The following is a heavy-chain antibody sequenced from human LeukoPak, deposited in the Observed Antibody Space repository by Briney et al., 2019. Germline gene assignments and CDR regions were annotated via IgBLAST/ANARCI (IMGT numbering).Heavy chain of an antibody. CDR2: INHSGST. J-gene: IGHJ4*02. D-gene: IGHD4-17*01. CDR1: GGSFSGYY. V-gene: IGHV4-34*01. CDR3: ARSATVTTGYFDY. Sequence: SETLSLTCAVYGGSFSGYYWSWIRQSPGKGLEWIGEINHSGSTNYNPSLKSRVTISVDTSKNQFSLKLSSVTAADTAVYYCARSATVTTGYFDYWGQGALVTVSS.